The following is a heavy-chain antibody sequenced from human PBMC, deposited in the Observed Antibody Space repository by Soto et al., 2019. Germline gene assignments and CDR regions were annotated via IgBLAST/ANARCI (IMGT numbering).Heavy chain of an antibody. V-gene: IGHV3-33*01. J-gene: IGHJ4*02. CDR2: LYSDGSHK. CDR1: GFIFATYG. Sequence: QVQLVESGGGVVQPGRSLRLSCVASGFIFATYGMHWVRQAPGKGLEWVAVLYSDGSHKNYADSVKGRFTISRDNSENTLYLQMYTLRAEDTAVYYCARGNVAAAGLFDYWGQGTLVTVSS. D-gene: IGHD6-13*01. CDR3: ARGNVAAAGLFDY.